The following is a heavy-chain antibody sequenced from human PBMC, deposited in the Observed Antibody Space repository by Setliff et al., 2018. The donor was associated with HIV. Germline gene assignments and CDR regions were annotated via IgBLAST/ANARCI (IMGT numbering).Heavy chain of an antibody. J-gene: IGHJ4*02. CDR1: GYTFTSYG. CDR2: ISAYNGNT. V-gene: IGHV1-18*01. CDR3: ARGSSGFRSGSYYNTFIDY. Sequence: ASVKVSCKASGYTFTSYGISWVRQAPGQGLEWMGWISAYNGNTNYAQKFQGRVTITRDTSASTAYMELSSLRSEDTAVYYCARGSSGFRSGSYYNTFIDYWGQGTLVTVSS. D-gene: IGHD3-10*01.